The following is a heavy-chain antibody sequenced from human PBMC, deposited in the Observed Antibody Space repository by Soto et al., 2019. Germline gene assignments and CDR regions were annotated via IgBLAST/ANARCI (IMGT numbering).Heavy chain of an antibody. V-gene: IGHV3-48*01. CDR3: ARDSPYDFGDSDAFDI. J-gene: IGHJ3*02. D-gene: IGHD4-17*01. Sequence: EVQMVESGGGLVQPGGSLRLSCSASGFTFSSYIMNWFRQAPGKGPEWVSYISGSSSIIYYADPVKGRFTISRDNAKNSLYLQMNSLRAEDTAVYYCARDSPYDFGDSDAFDIWGQGTMVTVSS. CDR2: ISGSSSII. CDR1: GFTFSSYI.